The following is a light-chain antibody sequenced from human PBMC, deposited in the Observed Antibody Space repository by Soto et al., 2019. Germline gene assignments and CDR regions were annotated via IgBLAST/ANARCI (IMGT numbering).Light chain of an antibody. CDR1: QSVSSNY. J-gene: IGKJ1*01. CDR3: QHYEISSWT. CDR2: GAS. V-gene: IGKV3-20*01. Sequence: EIVLTQSPGTLSLSPGERATLSCRASQSVSSNYLAWYQQKPGQAPRLLIYGASSRATGIPDRFSGSGSGTDFTLTISRLEPEDFAVYYCQHYEISSWTFGQGTKVDIK.